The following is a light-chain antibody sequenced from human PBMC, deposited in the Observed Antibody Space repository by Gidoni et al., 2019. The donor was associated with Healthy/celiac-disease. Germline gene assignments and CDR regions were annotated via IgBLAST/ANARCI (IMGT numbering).Light chain of an antibody. Sequence: QSALTQPASVSGYPGQSITISCTGTSSDVGVYNYVSWYQQHPVKAPKLMIYDVSNRPSGVSNRFSGPKSGNTASLTISGLQAEDEADYYCSSYTSSSTLLVVFGGGTKLTVL. CDR3: SSYTSSSTLLVV. J-gene: IGLJ2*01. V-gene: IGLV2-14*01. CDR2: DVS. CDR1: SSDVGVYNY.